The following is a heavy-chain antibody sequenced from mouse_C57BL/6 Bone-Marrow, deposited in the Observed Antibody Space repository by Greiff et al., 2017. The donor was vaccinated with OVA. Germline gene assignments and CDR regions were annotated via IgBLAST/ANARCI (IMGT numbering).Heavy chain of an antibody. V-gene: IGHV1-80*01. Sequence: VKLQESGAELVKPGASVKISCKASGYAFSSYWMNWVKQRPGKGLEWIGQIYPGDGDTNYNGKFKGKATLTADKSSSTAYMQLSSLTSEDSAVYFCAREEVDDGYAWFAYWGQGTLVTVSA. J-gene: IGHJ3*01. D-gene: IGHD2-3*01. CDR1: GYAFSSYW. CDR3: AREEVDDGYAWFAY. CDR2: IYPGDGDT.